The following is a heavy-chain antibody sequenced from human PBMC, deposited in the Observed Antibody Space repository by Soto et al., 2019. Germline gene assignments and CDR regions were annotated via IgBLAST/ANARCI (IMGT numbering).Heavy chain of an antibody. CDR2: IIPILGIA. J-gene: IGHJ3*02. V-gene: IGHV1-69*04. Sequence: ASVKVSCKASGGTFSSYTISWVRQAPGQGLEWMGRIIPILGIANYAQKFQGRVAITADKSTSTAYMELSSLRSEDTAVYYCARDRMYYYDSSGYYDDAFDIWGQGTMVTVSS. D-gene: IGHD3-22*01. CDR1: GGTFSSYT. CDR3: ARDRMYYYDSSGYYDDAFDI.